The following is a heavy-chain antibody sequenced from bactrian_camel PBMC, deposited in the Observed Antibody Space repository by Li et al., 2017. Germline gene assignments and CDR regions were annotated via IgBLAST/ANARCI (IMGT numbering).Heavy chain of an antibody. D-gene: IGHD5*01. CDR3: ATDVGLGYLAYNY. CDR2: INPDGSGS. J-gene: IGHJ4*01. CDR1: GFTFNTYW. Sequence: HVQLVESGGGLVQPGGSLRLSCAASGFTFNTYWKYWVRQAPGKGLEWVSYINPDGSGSNYADSVRGRFTISRDNAKNTVYLQMTSLKSKDTALYYCATDVGLGYLAYNYWGQGTQVTVS. V-gene: IGHV3S6*01.